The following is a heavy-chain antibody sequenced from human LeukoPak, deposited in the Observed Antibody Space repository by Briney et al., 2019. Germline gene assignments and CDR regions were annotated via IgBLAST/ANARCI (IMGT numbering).Heavy chain of an antibody. CDR2: INTNTGNP. CDR3: ARGYTKDMTSVTHFDY. V-gene: IGHV7-4-1*02. CDR1: GYTLTIYT. Sequence: ASVKVSCKASGYTLTIYTMNWVRQAPGQGLEWMGWINTNTGNPTYAQGFTGRFVFSLETSVSTAYLQISSLNAEDTAVYCCARGYTKDMTSVTHFDYWGQGTLVTVSS. J-gene: IGHJ4*02. D-gene: IGHD4-17*01.